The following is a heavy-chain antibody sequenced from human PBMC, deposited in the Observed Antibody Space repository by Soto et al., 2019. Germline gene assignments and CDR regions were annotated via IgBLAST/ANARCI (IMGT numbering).Heavy chain of an antibody. CDR1: GGTFSNYA. CDR3: ARDAGRHSYDVTGYYFDY. D-gene: IGHD3-9*01. V-gene: IGHV1-69*12. J-gene: IGHJ4*02. CDR2: IIPMFRTP. Sequence: QVQLVQSGAEVKKPGSSVKVSCKASGGTFSNYAITWVRQAPGQGFEWMGGIIPMFRTPNYAQKFQGRVTITADESTSTAYMELNSLTSEDTAMYYCARDAGRHSYDVTGYYFDYWGQGTLVTVSS.